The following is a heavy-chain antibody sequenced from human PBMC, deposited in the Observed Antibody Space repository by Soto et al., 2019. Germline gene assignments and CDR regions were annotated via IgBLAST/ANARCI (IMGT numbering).Heavy chain of an antibody. CDR1: GFSLTTSGVG. V-gene: IGHV2-5*02. Sequence: QITLKESGPTLVKPTQTLTLTCTFSGFSLTTSGVGVGWTRQPPGKALEWLALIYWDDDKRYSPSLQSRLTITKDTSKNQVVLTMTNMDPVDTATYYCAHYADYVGGVDYWGQGTLVTVSS. CDR2: IYWDDDK. D-gene: IGHD4-17*01. J-gene: IGHJ4*02. CDR3: AHYADYVGGVDY.